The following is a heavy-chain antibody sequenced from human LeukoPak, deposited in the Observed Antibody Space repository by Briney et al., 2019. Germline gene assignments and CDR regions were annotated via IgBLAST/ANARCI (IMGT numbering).Heavy chain of an antibody. CDR3: ARAFGGYYIDY. D-gene: IGHD3-10*01. J-gene: IGHJ4*02. CDR1: GGSISSYY. Sequence: SETLSLTCTVSGGSISSYYWSWIRQPPGKGLEWIGYIYYSGSTNYNPSLKSRVTISVDTSKNQFSLKLSSVTAADTAVDYCARAFGGYYIDYWGQGTLVTVSS. V-gene: IGHV4-59*01. CDR2: IYYSGST.